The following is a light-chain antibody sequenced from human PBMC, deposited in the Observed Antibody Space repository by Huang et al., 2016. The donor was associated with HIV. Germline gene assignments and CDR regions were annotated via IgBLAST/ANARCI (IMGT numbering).Light chain of an antibody. Sequence: EIVMTQSPATVSLSPGERATLSCWASQDVGSHLAWYQQKPGQPPRLLIYDVSNRATGIPARFSGSGSGTDFTLTVTSLEPEDFVVYYCQQRGGWPPTFGQGTRLEIK. CDR2: DVS. CDR3: QQRGGWPPT. CDR1: QDVGSH. V-gene: IGKV3-11*01. J-gene: IGKJ5*01.